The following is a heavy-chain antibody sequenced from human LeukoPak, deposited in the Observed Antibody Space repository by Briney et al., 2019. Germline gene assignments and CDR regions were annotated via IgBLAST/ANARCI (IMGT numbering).Heavy chain of an antibody. Sequence: PGGSLRLSCAASGFTFSIYAMSWVRQAPGKGLEWVSTISGSGGNTYHADSVKGRFTISRDNFKNTLYLQMNTLRAEDTAVYYCAKMDWNDHYLDFWGQGTLVTVSS. D-gene: IGHD1-1*01. CDR1: GFTFSIYA. CDR3: AKMDWNDHYLDF. J-gene: IGHJ4*02. V-gene: IGHV3-23*01. CDR2: ISGSGGNT.